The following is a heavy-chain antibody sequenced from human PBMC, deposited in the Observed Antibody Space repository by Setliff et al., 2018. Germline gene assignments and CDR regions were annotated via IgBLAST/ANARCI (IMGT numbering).Heavy chain of an antibody. CDR1: GFTFSIYS. CDR2: TSSGSNSI. Sequence: PGGSLRLSCAASGFTFSIYSMYWVRQAPGKGLEWISYTSSGSNSIYYADSVMGRFTISRDNDRNFLYLQMNRLRPEDTAVYYCAKSGGDHCCPLYHHYYMDVWGTGTTVTVSS. J-gene: IGHJ6*03. CDR3: AKSGGDHCCPLYHHYYMDV. D-gene: IGHD2-21*02. V-gene: IGHV3-48*01.